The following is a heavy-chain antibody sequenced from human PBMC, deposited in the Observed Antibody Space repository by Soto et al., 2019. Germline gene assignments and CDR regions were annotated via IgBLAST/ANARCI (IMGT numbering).Heavy chain of an antibody. J-gene: IGHJ4*02. CDR3: ARDRADPIGDYHPLFDS. D-gene: IGHD2-21*01. V-gene: IGHV3-74*01. CDR2: IESDGSST. CDR1: GFTFSSHW. Sequence: GSLRLSCAASGFTFSSHWMHWVRQAPGKGLVWVSRIESDGSSTNYADSVKGRFTVSRDNAKNTLYLQTNSLRVEDTAVYYCARDRADPIGDYHPLFDSWGLGTLVTVSS.